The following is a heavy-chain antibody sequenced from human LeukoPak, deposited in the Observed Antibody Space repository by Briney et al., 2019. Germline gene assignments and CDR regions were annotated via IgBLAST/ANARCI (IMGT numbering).Heavy chain of an antibody. CDR3: ARARDTAMVTLPFDY. J-gene: IGHJ4*02. CDR1: GFTVSSNY. CDR2: IYSGGST. D-gene: IGHD5-18*01. V-gene: IGHV3-53*01. Sequence: GGSLRLSCAASGFTVSSNYMSWVRQAPGKGLEWVSVIYSGGSTYYADSVKGRFTISRDNSKNTLYLQMNSLRAEDTAVYYCARARDTAMVTLPFDYWGQGTLVTVAS.